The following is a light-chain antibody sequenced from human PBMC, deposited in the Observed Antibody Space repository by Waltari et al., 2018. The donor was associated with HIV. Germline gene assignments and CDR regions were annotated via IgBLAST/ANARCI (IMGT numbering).Light chain of an antibody. CDR2: EVS. CDR3: ASYTSSNVV. Sequence: QSALTQPASVSGSPGQSITISCTGISSGIGGYNSVSWYQQHPGKAPKLMIYEVSDRPSGVSFRFSGSKSGNTASLTISGLQAEDEGDYYCASYTSSNVVFGGGTADRP. V-gene: IGLV2-14*01. J-gene: IGLJ3*02. CDR1: SSGIGGYNS.